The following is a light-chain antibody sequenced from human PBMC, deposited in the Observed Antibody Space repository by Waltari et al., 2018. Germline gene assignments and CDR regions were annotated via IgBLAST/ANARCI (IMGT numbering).Light chain of an antibody. V-gene: IGLV2-23*02. J-gene: IGLJ1*01. Sequence: QSALTQPASVSGSPAQSTTISCTGSTRDCGAYRLASWYQQHPGKAPKLLIYGVTKRPSGVSHRFSGSKSGNTASLTISGLQTEDEADYYCCSYAGSSTSSVVFGTGTKVIVL. CDR2: GVT. CDR3: CSYAGSSTSSVV. CDR1: TRDCGAYRL.